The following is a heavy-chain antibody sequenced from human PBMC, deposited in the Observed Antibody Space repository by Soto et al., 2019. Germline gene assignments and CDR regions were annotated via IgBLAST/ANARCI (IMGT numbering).Heavy chain of an antibody. Sequence: QVQLVQSGAEVKKPGSSVTVSCKAAGGTFISYPINWVRQAPGQGREWMGGIIPMFGTANYAQKFQGRVTITADEATSTAYRELSSLKSEDTAVYYCARGRGDGYNAMYYFDYWGQGTRVTVSS. CDR2: IIPMFGTA. J-gene: IGHJ4*02. CDR1: GGTFISYP. V-gene: IGHV1-69*01. CDR3: ARGRGDGYNAMYYFDY. D-gene: IGHD5-12*01.